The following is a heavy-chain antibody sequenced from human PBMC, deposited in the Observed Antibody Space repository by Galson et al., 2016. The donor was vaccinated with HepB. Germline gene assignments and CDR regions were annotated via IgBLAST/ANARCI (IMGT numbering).Heavy chain of an antibody. CDR2: IIPLYGTT. J-gene: IGHJ6*02. V-gene: IGHV1-69*13. Sequence: SVKVSCKASGGTFSSYAINWARQAPGQGLEWMGGIIPLYGTTNYAQKSQGRVTITADESTSTAYMELSSLRSEDTAVYYCARVRDGYNKYYHYGLDVWGQGTTVTVSS. D-gene: IGHD5-24*01. CDR3: ARVRDGYNKYYHYGLDV. CDR1: GGTFSSYA.